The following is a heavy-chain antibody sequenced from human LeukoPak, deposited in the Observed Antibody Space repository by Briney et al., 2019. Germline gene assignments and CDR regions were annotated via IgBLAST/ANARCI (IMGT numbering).Heavy chain of an antibody. V-gene: IGHV4-59*01. CDR3: ARDRGTMVRGVPYYYYYGMDV. D-gene: IGHD3-10*01. CDR2: IYYSGST. Sequence: SETLSLTCTVSGGSISSYYWSWIRQPPGKGLEWIGYIYYSGSTNYNPSLKSRVTISVDTSKSQFSLKLSSVTAADTAVYYCARDRGTMVRGVPYYYYYGMDVWGQGTTVTVSS. CDR1: GGSISSYY. J-gene: IGHJ6*02.